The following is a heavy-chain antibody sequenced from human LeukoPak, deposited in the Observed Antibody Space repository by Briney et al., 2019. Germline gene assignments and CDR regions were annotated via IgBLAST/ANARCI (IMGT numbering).Heavy chain of an antibody. CDR2: IYYSGST. J-gene: IGHJ3*02. D-gene: IGHD3-22*01. CDR1: GGSISSGGYY. CDR3: ARDYSSGYDDAFDI. V-gene: IGHV4-31*03. Sequence: SETLSLTCTVSGGSISSGGYYWSWIRQHPGKGLEWIGYIYYSGSTYYNPSLKSRVTISVDTSKNQFSLKLSSVAAADTAVYYCARDYSSGYDDAFDIWGQGTMVTASS.